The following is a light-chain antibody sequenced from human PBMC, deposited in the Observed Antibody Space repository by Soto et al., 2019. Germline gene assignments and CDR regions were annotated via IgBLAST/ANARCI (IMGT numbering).Light chain of an antibody. Sequence: DIPMTQSPSSLSASVGDRVTITCRASQSISSYLNWYQQKPGKAPKLLIYAASSLQSGVPSRFSGSRSGTDFTLTISSLQPEDFATYYCQQSYSTPPFTFGPGTKVDIK. V-gene: IGKV1-39*01. CDR2: AAS. CDR1: QSISSY. CDR3: QQSYSTPPFT. J-gene: IGKJ3*01.